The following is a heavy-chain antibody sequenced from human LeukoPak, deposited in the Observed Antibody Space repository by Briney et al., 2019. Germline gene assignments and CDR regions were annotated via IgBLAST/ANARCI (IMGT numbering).Heavy chain of an antibody. V-gene: IGHV3-23*01. Sequence: GGSLRLSCAASGFTLSSYAMNWVRQAPGKGLEWVSVINNSGDNTFYADSVKGRFTISRDNSKNTLYLQMNNLRAEDTAVYYCASGSGSYRTPYYYMDVWGKGTTVTVSS. CDR2: INNSGDNT. CDR1: GFTLSSYA. D-gene: IGHD3-10*01. CDR3: ASGSGSYRTPYYYMDV. J-gene: IGHJ6*03.